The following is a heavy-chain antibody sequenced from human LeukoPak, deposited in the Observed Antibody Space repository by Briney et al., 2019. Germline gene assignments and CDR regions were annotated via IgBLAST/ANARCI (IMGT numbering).Heavy chain of an antibody. CDR3: AKDVSASYYDILTGYSPYGMDV. Sequence: GGALRLSCAVSGFTFSSYAMRWVRQAPEKGVEWGSAISGRGGRTYYADSGKGGFTISRDNSKTTLYLQMTSLRAQDTAVYYCAKDVSASYYDILTGYSPYGMDVWGQGTTVTVSS. V-gene: IGHV3-23*01. CDR2: ISGRGGRT. CDR1: GFTFSSYA. J-gene: IGHJ6*02. D-gene: IGHD3-9*01.